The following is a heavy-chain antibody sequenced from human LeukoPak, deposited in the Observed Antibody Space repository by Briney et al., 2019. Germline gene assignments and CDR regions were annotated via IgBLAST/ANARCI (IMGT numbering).Heavy chain of an antibody. CDR3: ARALRLDYDSSGYYEMGYAFDI. D-gene: IGHD3-22*01. CDR2: IYTSGST. CDR1: GGSISSGSYY. V-gene: IGHV4-61*02. Sequence: SETLSLTCTVSGGSISSGSYYWSWIRQPAGKGLEWIGRIYTSGSTNYNPSLKSRVTISVDTSKNQFSLKLSSVTAADTAVYYCARALRLDYDSSGYYEMGYAFDIWGQGTMVTVSS. J-gene: IGHJ3*02.